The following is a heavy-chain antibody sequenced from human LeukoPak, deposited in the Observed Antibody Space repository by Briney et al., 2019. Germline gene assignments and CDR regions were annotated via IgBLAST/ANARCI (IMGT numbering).Heavy chain of an antibody. D-gene: IGHD5-18*01. V-gene: IGHV3-33*01. Sequence: GRSLRLSCAASGFTFSSYGMHWVRQAPGKGLEWVAVIWYDGSNKYYADSVKGRFTISRDNSKNTLYLQMNSLRAEDTAVYYCARGGKYSYGYEDYWGQGTLVTVSS. J-gene: IGHJ4*02. CDR2: IWYDGSNK. CDR3: ARGGKYSYGYEDY. CDR1: GFTFSSYG.